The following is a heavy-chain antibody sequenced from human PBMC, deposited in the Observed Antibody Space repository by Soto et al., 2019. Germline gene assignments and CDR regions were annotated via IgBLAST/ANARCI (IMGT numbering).Heavy chain of an antibody. Sequence: WASVKVSCKASGGTFSSYAISWVRQAPGQGLEWMGGIIPIFGTANYAQKFQGRVTITADESTSTAYMELSSLRSEDTAVYYCARDPFYGGVVVAATWGQGTLVTVSS. CDR3: ARDPFYGGVVVAAT. CDR1: GGTFSSYA. D-gene: IGHD2-15*01. V-gene: IGHV1-69*13. J-gene: IGHJ5*02. CDR2: IIPIFGTA.